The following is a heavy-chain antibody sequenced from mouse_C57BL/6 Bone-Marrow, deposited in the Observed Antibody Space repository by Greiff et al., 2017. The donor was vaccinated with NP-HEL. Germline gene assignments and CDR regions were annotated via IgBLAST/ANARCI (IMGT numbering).Heavy chain of an antibody. CDR3: ARPGSSYWYVDV. Sequence: VQLQQSGAELVRPGTSVKMSCKASGYTFTNYWIGWAKPRPGHGLEWIGDIYPGGGYTNYNEKFKGKATLTADKSSSTAYMQFSSLTSEDSAIYYCARPGSSYWYVDVWGTGTTVTVSS. CDR2: IYPGGGYT. J-gene: IGHJ1*03. CDR1: GYTFTNYW. V-gene: IGHV1-63*01. D-gene: IGHD1-1*01.